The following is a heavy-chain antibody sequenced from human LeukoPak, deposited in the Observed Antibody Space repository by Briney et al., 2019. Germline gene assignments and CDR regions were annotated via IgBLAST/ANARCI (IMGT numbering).Heavy chain of an antibody. D-gene: IGHD3-10*01. CDR2: ISSSSSSYI. J-gene: IGHJ5*02. V-gene: IGHV3-21*01. Sequence: GGSLRLSCAASGFTFSSYSMNWVRQAPGKGLERVSSISSSSSSYIYYADSVKGRFTISRDNAKNSLYLQMNSLRAEDTAVYYCASGLTYYGSGSYYYAWGQGTLVTVSS. CDR3: ASGLTYYGSGSYYYA. CDR1: GFTFSSYS.